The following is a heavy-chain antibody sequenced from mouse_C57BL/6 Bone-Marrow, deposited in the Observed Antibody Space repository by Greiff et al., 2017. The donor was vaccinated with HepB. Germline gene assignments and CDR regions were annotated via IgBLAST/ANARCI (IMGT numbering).Heavy chain of an antibody. CDR3: ARYDGALDY. J-gene: IGHJ2*01. V-gene: IGHV7-3*01. CDR1: GFTFTDYY. D-gene: IGHD3-1*01. CDR2: IRNKANGYTT. Sequence: EVQLVESGGGLVQPGGSLSLSCAASGFTFTDYYMSWVRQPPGKALEWLGFIRNKANGYTTEYSASVKGRFTISRDNSQSILYLQMNALRAEDRATYYCARYDGALDYWGKGTTLTVSS.